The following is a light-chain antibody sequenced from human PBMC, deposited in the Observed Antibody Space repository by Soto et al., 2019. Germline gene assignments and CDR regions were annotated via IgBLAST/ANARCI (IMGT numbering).Light chain of an antibody. CDR1: SSNIGAGYD. CDR3: LSYADTAYV. Sequence: QSVLTQPPSVSGAPGQRVTISCTGSSSNIGAGYDVHWYQQLPGTAPKLLIYANINRPAGVPDRFSGSKSGNTAFLTVSGLQAEDEADYYCLSYADTAYVFGTGTKVTVL. CDR2: ANI. V-gene: IGLV1-40*01. J-gene: IGLJ1*01.